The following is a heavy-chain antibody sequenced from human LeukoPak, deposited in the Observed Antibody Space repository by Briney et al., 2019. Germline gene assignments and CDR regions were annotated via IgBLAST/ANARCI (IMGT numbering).Heavy chain of an antibody. J-gene: IGHJ4*02. Sequence: GGSLRLSCAASGFTFSSYWMHWVRQAPGKGLVWVSRINSDGSSTSYADSVKGRFTISRDNAKNTLYLQMNSLRAEDTAVYYCASWVVPAVMPQDYWGQGTLVTVSS. CDR3: ASWVVPAVMPQDY. D-gene: IGHD2-2*01. CDR2: INSDGSST. CDR1: GFTFSSYW. V-gene: IGHV3-74*01.